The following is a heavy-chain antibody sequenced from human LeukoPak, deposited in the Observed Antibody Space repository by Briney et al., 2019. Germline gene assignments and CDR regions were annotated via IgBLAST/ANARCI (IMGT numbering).Heavy chain of an antibody. Sequence: GGSLRLSCAASGFTFTSYWMRWMRQAPGKGLQWVANIKHDGSEQYYVDFVKGRFTISRDNAKNSLFLQMNSLGVEDTAVYYCKSGGAAPGSFDYWGQGVLVTVSS. CDR1: GFTFTSYW. CDR3: KSGGAAPGSFDY. J-gene: IGHJ4*02. CDR2: IKHDGSEQ. D-gene: IGHD6-13*01. V-gene: IGHV3-7*01.